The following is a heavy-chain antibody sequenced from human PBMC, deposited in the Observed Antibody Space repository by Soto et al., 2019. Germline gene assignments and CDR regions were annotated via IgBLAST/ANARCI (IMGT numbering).Heavy chain of an antibody. Sequence: PGESLKISCKASGYSFTNYWIGWVRQMPGKGLEWMGIIYPGDSDTIYSPSFQGQVTISADKSITTAYLQWSSLKASDTAMYYCVMAVAIGPPNDAFDIWGQGTMVTVSS. D-gene: IGHD6-19*01. CDR3: VMAVAIGPPNDAFDI. J-gene: IGHJ3*02. CDR2: IYPGDSDT. CDR1: GYSFTNYW. V-gene: IGHV5-51*01.